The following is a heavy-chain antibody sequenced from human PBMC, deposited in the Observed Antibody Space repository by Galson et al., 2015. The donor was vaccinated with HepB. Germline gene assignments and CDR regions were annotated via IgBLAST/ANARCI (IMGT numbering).Heavy chain of an antibody. D-gene: IGHD1-1*01. Sequence: SVKVSCKASGYTFTDYDINWVRQAPGQGLEWVGWMTPSSGNTGCAQKFQGRVTLTRSTSTSTAFMELSGLTSEDTAVYYCTKNPFDTGNFEHWGQGTLVTVSS. CDR2: MTPSSGNT. V-gene: IGHV1-8*01. CDR3: TKNPFDTGNFEH. J-gene: IGHJ4*02. CDR1: GYTFTDYD.